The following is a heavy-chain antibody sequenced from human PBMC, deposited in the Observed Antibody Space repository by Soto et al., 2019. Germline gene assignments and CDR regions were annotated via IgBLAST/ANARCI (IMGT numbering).Heavy chain of an antibody. CDR2: IYWHDDK. CDR1: GFSLSTTGVG. J-gene: IGHJ4*02. Sequence: QITLKESGPTLVKPTQTLTLTCTFSGFSLSTTGVGVGWIRQPPGASLEWLALIYWHDDKRYSPSLKSRLTITKDTSKNQVVLTMTNMDPVDTATYYCAHRGGAAFGLYYLDYWGQGTLVTVSS. D-gene: IGHD3-3*02. V-gene: IGHV2-5*01. CDR3: AHRGGAAFGLYYLDY.